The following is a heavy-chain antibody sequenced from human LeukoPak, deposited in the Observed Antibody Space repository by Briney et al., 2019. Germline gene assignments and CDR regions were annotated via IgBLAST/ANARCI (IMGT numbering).Heavy chain of an antibody. D-gene: IGHD5-12*01. CDR2: LIPSRGTP. V-gene: IGHV1-46*01. Sequence: ASVKVSCKASGYTFTGFYIHWVRQAPGQGLEWMAKLIPSRGTPSYAQKFQGRVTMTRDTSTSTVYMELSSLRSEDTAVYYCARENSGYDVFDYWGQGTLVTVSS. CDR1: GYTFTGFY. CDR3: ARENSGYDVFDY. J-gene: IGHJ4*02.